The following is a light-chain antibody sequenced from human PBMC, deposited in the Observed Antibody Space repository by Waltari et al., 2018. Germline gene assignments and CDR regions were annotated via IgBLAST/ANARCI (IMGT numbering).Light chain of an antibody. CDR3: QQYGSSPLT. CDR1: QSVSSSY. V-gene: IGKV3-20*01. Sequence: EIVLTQSPGTLSLSPGERATLPCRASQSVSSSYLAWYQQKPGQAPRLHIYGASSRATGIPDRFSGSGSGTDFTLTISRLEPEDFAVYYCQQYGSSPLTFGGGTKVEIK. CDR2: GAS. J-gene: IGKJ4*01.